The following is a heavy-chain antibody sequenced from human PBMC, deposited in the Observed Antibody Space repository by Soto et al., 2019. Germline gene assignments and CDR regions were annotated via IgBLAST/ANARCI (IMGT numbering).Heavy chain of an antibody. CDR2: INAGNGNT. CDR3: AREYSSGWYYGYFQH. D-gene: IGHD6-19*01. J-gene: IGHJ1*01. CDR1: GYTFTSYA. Sequence: ASVKVSCKASGYTFTSYAMHWVRQAPGQRLEWMGWINAGNGNTKYSQKFQGRVTITRDTSASTAYMELSSLRSEDTAVYYCAREYSSGWYYGYFQHWGQGTRVTSPQ. V-gene: IGHV1-3*01.